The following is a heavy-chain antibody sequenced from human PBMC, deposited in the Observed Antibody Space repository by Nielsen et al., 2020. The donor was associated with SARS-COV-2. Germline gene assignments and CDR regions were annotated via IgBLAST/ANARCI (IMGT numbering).Heavy chain of an antibody. V-gene: IGHV4-39*07. Sequence: SETLSLTCTVSDGSISSNSYSWGWIRQPPGKGLEWIGNIYYSGSTSYNPSLKSRVTMSVDTSKNQFSLTLNSVTAADTAVYFCARGKRSYSGTFLNYYYYYYMDVWGKGTTVTVSS. CDR3: ARGKRSYSGTFLNYYYYYYMDV. CDR2: IYYSGST. D-gene: IGHD1-14*01. J-gene: IGHJ6*03. CDR1: DGSISSNSYS.